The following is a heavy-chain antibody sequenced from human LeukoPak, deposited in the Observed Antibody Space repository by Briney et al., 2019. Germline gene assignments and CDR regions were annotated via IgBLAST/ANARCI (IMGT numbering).Heavy chain of an antibody. CDR1: GFTFSNYS. V-gene: IGHV3-48*04. D-gene: IGHD6-13*01. Sequence: GGSLRLSCAASGFTFSNYSMNWVRQAPGKGLEWVSYISSSSSTIYYADSVKGRFTISRDNAKNSLYLQMNSLRAEDTAAYYCASISSWTFDYWGQGTLVTVSS. CDR2: ISSSSSTI. CDR3: ASISSWTFDY. J-gene: IGHJ4*02.